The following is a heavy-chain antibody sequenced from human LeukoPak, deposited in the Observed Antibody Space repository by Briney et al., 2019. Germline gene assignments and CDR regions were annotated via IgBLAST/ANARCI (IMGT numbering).Heavy chain of an antibody. D-gene: IGHD2-8*01. CDR2: IYYACRT. CDR1: GGSISSYY. V-gene: IGHV4-59*08. Sequence: SGTLSLTCTVSGGSISSYYWSWIRQPPGKGLEWIGYIYYACRTNYNPSLKSRVTISVDTSKNQFSLKLSSVTAADTAVYYCARLMVYAYSFDYWGQGTLVNVSS. J-gene: IGHJ4*02. CDR3: ARLMVYAYSFDY.